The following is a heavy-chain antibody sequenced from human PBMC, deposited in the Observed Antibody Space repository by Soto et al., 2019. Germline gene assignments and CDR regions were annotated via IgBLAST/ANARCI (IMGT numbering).Heavy chain of an antibody. V-gene: IGHV4-39*01. Sequence: QLQLQESGPGLVKPSETLSLNCTVSGGSISGSSYYWGWIRQPPGKGLEWIGGIHYGGCTFYRPSLKSRVTMSVDTSKNQFSLRLTSVTAADTAIYYCARYRGGYAGNAVLSPPDCWGQGTLLTVSS. D-gene: IGHD5-12*01. CDR3: ARYRGGYAGNAVLSPPDC. CDR1: GGSISGSSYY. CDR2: IHYGGCT. J-gene: IGHJ4*02.